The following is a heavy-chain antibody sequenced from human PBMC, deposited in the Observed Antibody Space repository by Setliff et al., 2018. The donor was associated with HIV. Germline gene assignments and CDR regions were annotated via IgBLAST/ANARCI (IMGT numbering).Heavy chain of an antibody. CDR2: VSHTGST. D-gene: IGHD1-26*01. V-gene: IGHV4-34*01. CDR1: GGSLGGYY. CDR3: AREGTYSGTYWVRRVASLDI. J-gene: IGHJ3*02. Sequence: PSETLSLTCAVYGGSLGGYYWGWIRQPPGKGLEWIGDVSHTGSTNYNPSLKSRITIAADTPKNQFSLKLSSVTAADTAVYYCAREGTYSGTYWVRRVASLDIWGQGTMVTVSS.